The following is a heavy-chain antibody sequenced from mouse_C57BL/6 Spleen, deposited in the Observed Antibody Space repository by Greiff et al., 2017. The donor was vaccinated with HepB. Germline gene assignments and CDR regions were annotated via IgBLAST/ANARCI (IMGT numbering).Heavy chain of an antibody. J-gene: IGHJ4*01. CDR2: IYPRSGNT. D-gene: IGHD6-1*01. Sequence: ESGAELARPGASVKLSCKASGYTFTSYGISWVKQRTGQGLEWIGEIYPRSGNTYYNEKFKGKATLTADKSSSTAYMELRSLTSEDSAVYFCARGRELTGSMDYWGQGTSVTVSS. V-gene: IGHV1-81*01. CDR3: ARGRELTGSMDY. CDR1: GYTFTSYG.